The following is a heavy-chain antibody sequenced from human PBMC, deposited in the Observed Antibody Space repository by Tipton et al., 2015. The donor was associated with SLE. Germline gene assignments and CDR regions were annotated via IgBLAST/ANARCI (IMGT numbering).Heavy chain of an antibody. CDR1: GFTFSSYA. CDR3: AKIWGTDCSRSCYLVGCHH. V-gene: IGHV3-23*03. CDR2: IYSGGSST. D-gene: IGHD6-13*01. Sequence: GSLRLSCAASGFTFSSYAMSWVRQAPGKGLEWVSAIYSGGSSTYYADSVKGRFTISRDNAEKTLYLQMNSLRAEDTAVYFCAKIWGTDCSRSCYLVGCHHWGQGPLVTVSS. J-gene: IGHJ1*01.